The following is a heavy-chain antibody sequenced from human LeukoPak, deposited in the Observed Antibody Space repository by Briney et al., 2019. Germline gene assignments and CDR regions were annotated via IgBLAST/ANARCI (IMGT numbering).Heavy chain of an antibody. V-gene: IGHV3-23*01. J-gene: IGHJ4*02. Sequence: GGSLRLSCAASGFTFDSYAMSWVRHAPGKGVEWFSAISGSGGSTNYADSVNGRFTISRDNAKNSLYLQMNILRAEDTAVYYCVRGLQYTILGGDDFWGQGTLVTVSS. D-gene: IGHD3-3*01. CDR2: ISGSGGST. CDR3: VRGLQYTILGGDDF. CDR1: GFTFDSYA.